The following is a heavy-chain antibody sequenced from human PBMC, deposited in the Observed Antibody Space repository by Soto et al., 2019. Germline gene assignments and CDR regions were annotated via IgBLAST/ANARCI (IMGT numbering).Heavy chain of an antibody. D-gene: IGHD4-17*01. Sequence: QVQLVQSGAEVKKPGASVKVSCKASGYTFTSYGISWVRQAPGQGLEWMGWISAYNGNTNYAQKLQGRVTLTTDTATSTAYMELRSLRSDDTAVYYCAFGGDYGHQSYYYYMDVWGKGTTVTVSS. V-gene: IGHV1-18*01. CDR3: AFGGDYGHQSYYYYMDV. CDR1: GYTFTSYG. J-gene: IGHJ6*03. CDR2: ISAYNGNT.